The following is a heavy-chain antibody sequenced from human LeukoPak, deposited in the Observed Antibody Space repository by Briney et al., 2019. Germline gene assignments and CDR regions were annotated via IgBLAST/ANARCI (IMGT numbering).Heavy chain of an antibody. D-gene: IGHD4-17*01. V-gene: IGHV3-23*01. J-gene: IGHJ4*02. CDR2: ISDSGGST. CDR1: GFTFSSYA. Sequence: GGSLRLSCGASGFTFSSYAMSWVRQAPGKGLEWVSAISDSGGSTYYADSVKGRFTISRDNSKNMLYLQMNSLRAEDTALYYCAKRGKNGDYQFDYWGQGTLVTVSS. CDR3: AKRGKNGDYQFDY.